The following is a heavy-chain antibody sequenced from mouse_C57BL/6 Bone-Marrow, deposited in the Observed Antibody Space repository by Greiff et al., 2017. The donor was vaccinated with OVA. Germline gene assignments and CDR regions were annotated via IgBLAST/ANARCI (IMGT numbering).Heavy chain of an antibody. V-gene: IGHV1-19*01. D-gene: IGHD2-3*01. CDR1: GYTFTDYY. Sequence: EVQLQQSGPVLVKPGASVKMSCKASGYTFTDYYMNWVKQSHGKSLEWIGVINPYNGGTSYNQKFKGKATLTVDKSSSTAYMELNSLTSEDSAVYYCARMRGFDDGYYVGYWGQGTTLTVSS. J-gene: IGHJ2*01. CDR3: ARMRGFDDGYYVGY. CDR2: INPYNGGT.